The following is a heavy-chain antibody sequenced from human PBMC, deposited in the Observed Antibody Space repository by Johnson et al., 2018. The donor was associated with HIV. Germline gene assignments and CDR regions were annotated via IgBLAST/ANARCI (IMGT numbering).Heavy chain of an antibody. V-gene: IGHV3-13*01. CDR2: IGSAGDT. CDR3: AIGRGEFPRHAFDI. J-gene: IGHJ3*02. D-gene: IGHD3-10*01. CDR1: GFTFSDYD. Sequence: VQLVESGGGLVQPGGSLRLSCAASGFTFSDYDMHWVRQATGEGLEWVSAIGSAGDTYYPGSVKGRFTISRENAKNSLYLQMNSLRAEDTAVYYCAIGRGEFPRHAFDIWGQGTMVTVSS.